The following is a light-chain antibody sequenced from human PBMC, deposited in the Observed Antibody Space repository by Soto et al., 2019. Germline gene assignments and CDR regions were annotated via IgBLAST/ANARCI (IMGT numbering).Light chain of an antibody. V-gene: IGKV3-15*01. CDR1: QSIKSN. CDR3: QQYNFWQT. Sequence: EIVMTQSPVTLSASPGERATLSCRASQSIKSNLAWYQQKPGQAPRLLIYGASTRASGISARFSGSGSGTDFTLIISSLQSEDCAVYYCQQYNFWQTFGQGTKVEVK. CDR2: GAS. J-gene: IGKJ1*01.